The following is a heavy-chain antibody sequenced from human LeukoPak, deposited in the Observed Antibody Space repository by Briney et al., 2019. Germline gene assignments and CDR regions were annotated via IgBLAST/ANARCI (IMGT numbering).Heavy chain of an antibody. CDR3: PNDRGGMTYCGGDCYSLPYFDY. CDR2: ISGSGGRT. D-gene: IGHD2-21*02. Sequence: GGSLRLSCAASGITFSSYAMSWVRQAPGKGLEWVSAISGSGGRTYYADSVKGRFTISRDNSKNTLYLQMNSLRAEDTAVYYCPNDRGGMTYCGGDCYSLPYFDYWGQGTLVTVSS. J-gene: IGHJ4*02. CDR1: GITFSSYA. V-gene: IGHV3-23*01.